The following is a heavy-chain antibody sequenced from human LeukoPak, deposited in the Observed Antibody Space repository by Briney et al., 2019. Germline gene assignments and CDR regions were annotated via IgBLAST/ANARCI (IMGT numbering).Heavy chain of an antibody. CDR2: IKSKTDGGTT. D-gene: IGHD3-10*01. J-gene: IGHJ6*03. V-gene: IGHV3-15*01. Sequence: GGSLGLSCAASGFTFSNAWMSWVRQAPGKGLEWVGRIKSKTDGGTTDYAAPVKGRFTISRDDSKNTLYLQMNSLKTEDTAVYYCTTAAWDGSVNRYYYYYMDVWGKGTTVTISS. CDR3: TTAAWDGSVNRYYYYYMDV. CDR1: GFTFSNAW.